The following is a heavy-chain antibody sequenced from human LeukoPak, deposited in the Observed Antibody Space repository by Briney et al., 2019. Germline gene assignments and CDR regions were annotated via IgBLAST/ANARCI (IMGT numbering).Heavy chain of an antibody. Sequence: GGSLRLSCAASGFTFDDYAMHWVRQAPGEGLEWVSGINWNSNNIDYADSVKGRFTISRDNAKNSLYLQMNSLRAEDTALYYCAKASSCYYSAILGWGQGTLVTVSS. J-gene: IGHJ4*02. CDR3: AKASSCYYSAILG. V-gene: IGHV3-9*01. CDR1: GFTFDDYA. D-gene: IGHD3-22*01. CDR2: INWNSNNI.